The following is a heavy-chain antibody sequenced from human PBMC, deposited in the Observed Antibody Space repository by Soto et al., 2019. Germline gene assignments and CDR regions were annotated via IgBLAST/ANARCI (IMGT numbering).Heavy chain of an antibody. Sequence: SETLSLTCTVSGGSISSGDYYWSWIRQPPGKGLEWIGYIYYSGSTYYNPSLKSRVTISVDTSKNQFSLKLSSVTAADTAVYYCARDGGSNYDFWSGYLDAFDIWGQGTMV. J-gene: IGHJ3*02. CDR3: ARDGGSNYDFWSGYLDAFDI. CDR1: GGSISSGDYY. D-gene: IGHD3-3*01. CDR2: IYYSGST. V-gene: IGHV4-30-4*01.